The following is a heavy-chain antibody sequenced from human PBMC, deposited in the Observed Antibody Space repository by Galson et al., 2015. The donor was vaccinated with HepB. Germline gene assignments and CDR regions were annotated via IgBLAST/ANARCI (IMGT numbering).Heavy chain of an antibody. CDR3: AKDPPFNYGMGV. Sequence: SLRLSCAASGFTFSSYGMHWVRQAPGKGLEWVAVISYDGGNKYYADSVKGRFTISRDNSKNTLYLQMNSLRAEDTAIYYFAKDPPFNYGMGVWGQGTTVTVSS. CDR1: GFTFSSYG. V-gene: IGHV3-30*18. J-gene: IGHJ6*02. CDR2: ISYDGGNK.